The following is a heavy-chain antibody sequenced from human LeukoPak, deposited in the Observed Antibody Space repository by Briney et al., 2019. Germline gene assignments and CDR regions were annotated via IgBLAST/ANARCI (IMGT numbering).Heavy chain of an antibody. J-gene: IGHJ3*02. V-gene: IGHV3-7*01. Sequence: GGSLRLSCAASGFTFNNYWMTWVRQAPGMGLEWVANIKQDGSEKYYVDSVKGRFTISRDIAKNSLYLQMNSLRAEDTAVYYCARSGWDAFDIWGQGTVVTVSS. CDR3: ARSGWDAFDI. CDR2: IKQDGSEK. D-gene: IGHD3-22*01. CDR1: GFTFNNYW.